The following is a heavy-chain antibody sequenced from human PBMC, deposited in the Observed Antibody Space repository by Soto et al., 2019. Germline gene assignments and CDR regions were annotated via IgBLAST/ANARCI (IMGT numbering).Heavy chain of an antibody. Sequence: GGSLRLSCAASGFTFSSFSMTWVRQAPGEGLEWVSYISSSNSYIYYSDSVEGRFTISRDNAKNSLYLQMNSLRAEDTAVYYCARDLHYAFDIWGQGTMVTVSS. CDR1: GFTFSSFS. V-gene: IGHV3-21*05. CDR2: ISSSNSYI. CDR3: ARDLHYAFDI. J-gene: IGHJ3*02.